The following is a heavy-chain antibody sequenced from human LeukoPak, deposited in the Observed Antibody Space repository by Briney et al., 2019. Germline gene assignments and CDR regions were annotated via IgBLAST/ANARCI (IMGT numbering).Heavy chain of an antibody. CDR3: ARDINWGQVDY. Sequence: PGGSLRLSCAASEFTFSGHWMYWLRQAPGKGLAWVSRINGDGSATNYAGSMKGRFTISRDNAKNILYLQMNSLREDDTAVYYCARDINWGQVDYWGQGTLVTVSS. V-gene: IGHV3-74*01. J-gene: IGHJ4*02. CDR2: INGDGSAT. CDR1: EFTFSGHW. D-gene: IGHD7-27*01.